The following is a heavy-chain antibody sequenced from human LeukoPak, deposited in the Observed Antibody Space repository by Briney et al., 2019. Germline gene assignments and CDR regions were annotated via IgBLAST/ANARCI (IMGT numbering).Heavy chain of an antibody. D-gene: IGHD3-10*01. Sequence: GGSLRLSCAVSGFPFSNYFFNWVRQAPGKGLEWVSGIGGSGGATYYADSVKGRFTISRDNSRNTLYLQINSLRAEDTAVYYCAKDRGVHYYGSERGLFNWFDPWGQGTLVTVSS. CDR2: IGGSGGAT. J-gene: IGHJ5*02. CDR1: GFPFSNYF. CDR3: AKDRGVHYYGSERGLFNWFDP. V-gene: IGHV3-23*01.